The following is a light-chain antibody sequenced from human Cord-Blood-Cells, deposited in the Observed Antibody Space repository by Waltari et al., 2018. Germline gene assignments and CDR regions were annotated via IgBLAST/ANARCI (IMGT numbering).Light chain of an antibody. Sequence: QSALAQPASVSGSPGPSITTPCTGTSRDVGSSNLVSWYQQPPGKAPKLMIYEGSKRPSGVSNRFSGSKSGNTASLTISGLQAEDEADYYCCSYAGSRVFGGGTKLTVL. CDR3: CSYAGSRV. CDR2: EGS. V-gene: IGLV2-23*01. CDR1: SRDVGSSNL. J-gene: IGLJ3*02.